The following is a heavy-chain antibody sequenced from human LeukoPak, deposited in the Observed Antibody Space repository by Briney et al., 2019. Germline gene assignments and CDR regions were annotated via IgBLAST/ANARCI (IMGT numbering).Heavy chain of an antibody. CDR2: ISAYNGNT. CDR1: GYTFTSYD. J-gene: IGHJ5*02. Sequence: ASVKVSCKASGYTFTSYDINWVQQATGQGLEWMGWISAYNGNTNYAQKLQGRVTMTTDTSTSTVYMELSSLRSEDTAVYYCARDLGLCSGGSCYSFDPWGQGTLVTVSS. D-gene: IGHD2-15*01. V-gene: IGHV1-18*01. CDR3: ARDLGLCSGGSCYSFDP.